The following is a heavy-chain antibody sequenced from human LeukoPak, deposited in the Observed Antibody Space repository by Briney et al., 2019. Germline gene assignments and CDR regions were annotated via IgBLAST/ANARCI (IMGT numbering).Heavy chain of an antibody. CDR1: GYTFTSSG. J-gene: IGHJ4*02. CDR2: ISAYNGNT. V-gene: IGHV1-18*01. D-gene: IGHD5-18*01. Sequence: GASVKVSCKASGYTFTSSGISWVRQAPGQGLEWMGWISAYNGNTNYAQKLQGRVTMTTVTSTSTAYMELRSLRSDDTAVYYCARDRAGYSYGTFDYWGQGTLFTVSS. CDR3: ARDRAGYSYGTFDY.